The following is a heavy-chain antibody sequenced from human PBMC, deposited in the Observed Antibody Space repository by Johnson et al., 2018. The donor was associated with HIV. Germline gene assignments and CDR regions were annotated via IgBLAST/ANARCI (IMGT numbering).Heavy chain of an antibody. CDR1: DFTFSNNA. CDR2: ISYDGSNK. Sequence: QVQLVESGGGVVQPGRSLRLSCAASDFTFSNNAIHWVRQAPGKGLEWVAVISYDGSNKYYADSVKGRFTISRDNSKNTLYLQMNSLRAEDTAVYYCAREEGGYYDSSGYYYVGAFDIWGQGTMVTVSS. D-gene: IGHD3-22*01. CDR3: AREEGGYYDSSGYYYVGAFDI. J-gene: IGHJ3*02. V-gene: IGHV3-30*03.